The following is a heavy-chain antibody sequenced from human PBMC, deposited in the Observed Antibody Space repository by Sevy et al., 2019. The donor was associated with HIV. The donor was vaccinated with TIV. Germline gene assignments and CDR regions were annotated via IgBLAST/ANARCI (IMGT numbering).Heavy chain of an antibody. J-gene: IGHJ6*03. CDR2: IIPIFGTA. Sequence: ASVKVSCKASGGTFSSYAISWVRQAPGQGLEWMGGIIPIFGTANYAKKFQGRVTITADKSTSTAYMELSSLRSEDTAVYYCALGQDYYYYMDVWGKGTTVTVSS. V-gene: IGHV1-69*06. CDR1: GGTFSSYA. CDR3: ALGQDYYYYMDV.